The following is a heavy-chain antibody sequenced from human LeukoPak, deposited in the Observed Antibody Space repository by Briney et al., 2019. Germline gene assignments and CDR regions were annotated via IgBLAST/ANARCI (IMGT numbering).Heavy chain of an antibody. CDR1: GFTFSSYG. V-gene: IGHV3-33*06. D-gene: IGHD3-10*01. Sequence: PGGSLRLSCAASGFTFSSYGMHWVRQAPGKGLEWVAVIWYDGSNKYYADPVKGRFTISRDNSKNTLYLQMNSLRAEDTAVYYCAKAGLEAALYYFDYWGQGTLVTVSS. J-gene: IGHJ4*02. CDR3: AKAGLEAALYYFDY. CDR2: IWYDGSNK.